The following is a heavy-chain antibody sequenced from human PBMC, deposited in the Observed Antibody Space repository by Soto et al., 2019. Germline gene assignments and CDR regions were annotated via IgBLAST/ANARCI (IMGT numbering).Heavy chain of an antibody. CDR2: IIPIFGTA. CDR1: GGTFSSYA. V-gene: IGHV1-69*01. Sequence: QVQLVQSGAEVKKRGSSVKVSCNASGGTFSSYAISWVRQAPGQGLEWMGGIIPIFGTANYAQKLQGRVTITADEPTSTAYMELSSLRSEDTAVYYCARVGTMVRGVITYYDGMDVWRQGTTVTVSS. J-gene: IGHJ6*02. CDR3: ARVGTMVRGVITYYDGMDV. D-gene: IGHD3-10*01.